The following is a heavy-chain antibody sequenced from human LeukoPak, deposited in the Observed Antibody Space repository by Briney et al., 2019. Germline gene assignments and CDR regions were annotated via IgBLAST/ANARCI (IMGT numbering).Heavy chain of an antibody. V-gene: IGHV3-53*01. CDR3: ATSLRYYYDSSGRPHWFDP. CDR2: IYSGGST. Sequence: GGSLRLSCAASGFTVSSNYMSWVRQAPGKGLEWVSVIYSGGSTYYADSVKGRFTISRDNSKNTLYLQMNSLRAEDTAVYYCATSLRYYYDSSGRPHWFDPWGQGTLVTVSS. CDR1: GFTVSSNY. J-gene: IGHJ5*02. D-gene: IGHD3-22*01.